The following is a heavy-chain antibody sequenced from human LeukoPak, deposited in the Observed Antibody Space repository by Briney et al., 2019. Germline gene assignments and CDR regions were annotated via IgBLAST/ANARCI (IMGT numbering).Heavy chain of an antibody. CDR1: GFTFSSYA. CDR2: ISGSGGST. J-gene: IGHJ1*01. V-gene: IGHV3-23*01. D-gene: IGHD4-11*01. Sequence: RGSLRLSCAASGFTFSSYAMSWVRQAPGKGLEWVSAISGSGGSTYYADSVKGRFTISRDNSKNKVYLEMNSLRAEDTAVYYCAKDRAVSTVEYFYHWGQGTLVTVSS. CDR3: AKDRAVSTVEYFYH.